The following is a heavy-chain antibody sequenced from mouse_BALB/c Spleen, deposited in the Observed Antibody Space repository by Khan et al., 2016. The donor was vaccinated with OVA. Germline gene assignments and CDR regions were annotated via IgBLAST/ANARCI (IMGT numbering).Heavy chain of an antibody. CDR1: GYTFTDYA. Sequence: VQLQQSGAELVRPGGSVEISCKGSGYTFTDYAINWVKQSPAKSLEWIGLISSYYGDPNYNQKFKGKSTITVDKSSSTAYMELARLTSEDSAIYDCARGGDYDREFAYWGRGTLVTVSA. D-gene: IGHD2-4*01. CDR2: ISSYYGDP. CDR3: ARGGDYDREFAY. V-gene: IGHV1S137*01. J-gene: IGHJ3*01.